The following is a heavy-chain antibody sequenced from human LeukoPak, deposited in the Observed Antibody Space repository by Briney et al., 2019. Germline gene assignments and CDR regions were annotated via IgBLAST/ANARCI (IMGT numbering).Heavy chain of an antibody. CDR2: IDNDGHGI. CDR3: ARDRGYSYGYDY. D-gene: IGHD5-18*01. J-gene: IGHJ4*02. Sequence: GGSLRLSCAASGFTFSGYWMHWVRQGPEKGLELVSRIDNDGHGIIYADSVKGRFTTSRDNAKNTLYLQMNSLRVEDTAVYYCARDRGYSYGYDYWGQGTLVTVSS. V-gene: IGHV3-74*01. CDR1: GFTFSGYW.